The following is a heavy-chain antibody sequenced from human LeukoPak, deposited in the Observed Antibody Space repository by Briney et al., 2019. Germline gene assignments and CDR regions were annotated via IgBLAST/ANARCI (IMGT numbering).Heavy chain of an antibody. D-gene: IGHD3-10*01. CDR1: GFTFSSYS. CDR2: ISSSSSYI. J-gene: IGHJ4*02. V-gene: IGHV3-21*01. CDR3: ARDGTMVRGIIDY. Sequence: GGSLRLSCAASGFTFSSYSMNWVRQAPGKGLEWVSSISSSSSYIYYADSVKGRFTISRDNAKNSLYLQMNSLRAEDTAVYYCARDGTMVRGIIDYWGQGTLVTVSS.